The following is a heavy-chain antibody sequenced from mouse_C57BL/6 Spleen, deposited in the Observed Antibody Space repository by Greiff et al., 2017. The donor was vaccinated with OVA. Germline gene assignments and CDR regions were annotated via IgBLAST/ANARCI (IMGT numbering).Heavy chain of an antibody. CDR2: ISDGGSYT. V-gene: IGHV5-4*01. J-gene: IGHJ1*03. CDR3: ARDKGVGYFDV. D-gene: IGHD1-1*02. CDR1: GFTFSSYA. Sequence: EVKVVESGGGLVKPGGSLKLSCAASGFTFSSYAMSWVRQTPEKRLEWVATISDGGSYTYYPDNVKGRFTISRDNAKNNLYLQMSHLKSEDTAMYYCARDKGVGYFDVWGTGTTVTVSS.